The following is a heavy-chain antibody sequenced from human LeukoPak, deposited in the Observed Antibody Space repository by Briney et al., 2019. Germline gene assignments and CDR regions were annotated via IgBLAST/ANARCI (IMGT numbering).Heavy chain of an antibody. CDR3: ARDSEWISDY. V-gene: IGHV3-66*01. D-gene: IGHD3-3*01. Sequence: GGSLRLSCAASGFTVSTNYMRWVRQAPGKGLEWVSVIYSTGSTYYADSVKGRFTISRDNSKNTLYLQMNSLRAEDTAVYYCARDSEWISDYWGQGTLVTVSS. CDR2: IYSTGST. CDR1: GFTVSTNY. J-gene: IGHJ4*02.